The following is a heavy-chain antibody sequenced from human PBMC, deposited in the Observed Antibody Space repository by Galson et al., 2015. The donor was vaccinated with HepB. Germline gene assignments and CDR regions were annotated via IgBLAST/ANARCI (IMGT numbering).Heavy chain of an antibody. J-gene: IGHJ6*03. CDR2: IWYDGSNK. CDR1: GFTFSSYG. D-gene: IGHD3-10*01. V-gene: IGHV3-33*01. CDR3: ARDPREYYGSGPWKYYYYMDV. Sequence: SLRLSCAASGFTFSSYGMHWVRQAPGKGLEWVAVIWYDGSNKYYADSVKGRFTISRDNSKNTLYLQMNSLRAEDTAVYYCARDPREYYGSGPWKYYYYMDVWGKGTTVTVSS.